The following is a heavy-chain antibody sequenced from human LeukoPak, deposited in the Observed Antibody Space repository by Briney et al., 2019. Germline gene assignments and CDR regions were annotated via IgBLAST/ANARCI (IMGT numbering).Heavy chain of an antibody. CDR2: IYYSGST. Sequence: PSETLSLTCTVSGGSISSYYWSWIRQPPGKGLEWIGYIYYSGSTNYNPSLKSRVTISVDTSKNQFSLKLSSVTAADTAVYYCAREPSYGSGSYDYWGQGTLVTVSS. D-gene: IGHD3-10*01. V-gene: IGHV4-59*01. CDR1: GGSISSYY. J-gene: IGHJ4*02. CDR3: AREPSYGSGSYDY.